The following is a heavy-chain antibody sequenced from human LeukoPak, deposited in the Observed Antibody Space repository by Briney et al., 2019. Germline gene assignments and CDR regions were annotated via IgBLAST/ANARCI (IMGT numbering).Heavy chain of an antibody. CDR2: IWYDGSNK. CDR3: ARDRAVYATVYYYYGMDV. CDR1: GFTFSSYG. J-gene: IGHJ6*02. V-gene: IGHV3-33*01. D-gene: IGHD2-8*01. Sequence: GGSLRLSCAASGFTFSSYGMHWVRQAPGKGLEWVAVIWYDGSNKYYADSVKGRFTISRDNSKNTLYLQMNSLRAEDTAVYYCARDRAVYATVYYYYGMDVWGQGTTVTVSS.